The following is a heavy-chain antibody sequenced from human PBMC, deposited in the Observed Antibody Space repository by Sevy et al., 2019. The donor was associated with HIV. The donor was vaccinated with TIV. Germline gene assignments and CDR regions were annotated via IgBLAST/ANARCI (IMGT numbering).Heavy chain of an antibody. V-gene: IGHV3-64D*06. J-gene: IGHJ6*02. D-gene: IGHD3-3*01. CDR3: VKDPDYNFWRGDYGMDV. Sequence: GGSLRLSCSGSRFSFSNSAMNWVRQTPGKGLKYVSAITSDGVSTYYTDSVRGRFTISRDNSKNTLYLQMSSLRVEDTAVYYCVKDPDYNFWRGDYGMDVWGHGTTVTVSS. CDR2: ITSDGVST. CDR1: RFSFSNSA.